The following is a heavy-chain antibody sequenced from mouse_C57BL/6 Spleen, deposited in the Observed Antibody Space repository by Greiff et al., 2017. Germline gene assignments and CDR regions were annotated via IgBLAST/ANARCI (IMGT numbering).Heavy chain of an antibody. V-gene: IGHV5-4*01. Sequence: EVQLVESGGGLVKPGGSLKLSCAASGFTFSSYSMSWVRQTPEQSLEWVATISAGGSYTDYPDNVKGGFTISRDNAENTLYLQLSQLKSEDTAVYYCARDSVISTVVDYWGQGTTLTVS. CDR1: GFTFSSYS. J-gene: IGHJ2*01. CDR2: ISAGGSYT. D-gene: IGHD1-1*01. CDR3: ARDSVISTVVDY.